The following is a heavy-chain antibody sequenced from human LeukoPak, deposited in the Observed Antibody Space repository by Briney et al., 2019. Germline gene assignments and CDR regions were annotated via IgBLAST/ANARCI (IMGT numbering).Heavy chain of an antibody. CDR2: IKNDGSEK. Sequence: PGGSLRLSCAASGFTFNTYWMSWVRQAPGKGLEWVANIKNDGSEKYYVDSVKGRFTISRDNAENSLYLQMSSLRAEDTAVYYCARARNIYSSHWYRPFAYWGHGTLVTVSS. CDR1: GFTFNTYW. D-gene: IGHD6-19*01. V-gene: IGHV3-7*05. CDR3: ARARNIYSSHWYRPFAY. J-gene: IGHJ4*01.